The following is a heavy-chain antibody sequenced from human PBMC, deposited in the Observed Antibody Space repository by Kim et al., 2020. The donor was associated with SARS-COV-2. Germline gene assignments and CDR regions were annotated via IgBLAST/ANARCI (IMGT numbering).Heavy chain of an antibody. CDR2: IYHSGST. J-gene: IGHJ6*02. Sequence: SETLSLTCAVSGGSISSSNWWSWVRQPPGKGLEWIGEIYHSGSTNYNPSLKSRVTISVDKSKNQFSLKLSSVTAADTAVYYCARVCGGDCYHTLYYYYYGMDVWGQGTTVTVSS. CDR1: GGSISSSNW. CDR3: ARVCGGDCYHTLYYYYYGMDV. D-gene: IGHD2-21*02. V-gene: IGHV4-4*02.